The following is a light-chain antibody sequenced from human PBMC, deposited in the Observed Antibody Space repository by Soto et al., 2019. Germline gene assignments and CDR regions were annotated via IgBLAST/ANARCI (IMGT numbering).Light chain of an antibody. CDR2: GAS. V-gene: IGKV3-20*01. CDR3: QQYGNSPQIT. J-gene: IGKJ5*01. Sequence: EIVLTQSPGTLSLSPGESATLSCRASQSVRNSYLAWYQQKPGQAPRLLMSGASSRSTGIPDRFSGNGSGTDFTLTISRLEPEDFAVYYCQQYGNSPQITFGQGTRLEIK. CDR1: QSVRNSY.